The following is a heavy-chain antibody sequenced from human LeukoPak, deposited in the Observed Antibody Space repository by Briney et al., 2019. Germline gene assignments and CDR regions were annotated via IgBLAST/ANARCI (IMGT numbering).Heavy chain of an antibody. Sequence: PGGSLRLSCAASGFSISSNYMSWVRQAPGKGLEWVSVIYSGGTTYYADSVKGRFIISRDNAKNSLYLQMNSLRAEDTAVYYCAREKISGSYYFRYYFDYWGQGTLVTVSS. J-gene: IGHJ4*02. CDR2: IYSGGTT. CDR1: GFSISSNY. V-gene: IGHV3-53*01. CDR3: AREKISGSYYFRYYFDY. D-gene: IGHD1-26*01.